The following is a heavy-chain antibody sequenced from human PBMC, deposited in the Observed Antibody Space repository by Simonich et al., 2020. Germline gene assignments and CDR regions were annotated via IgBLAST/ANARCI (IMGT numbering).Heavy chain of an antibody. V-gene: IGHV4-34*01. Sequence: QVQLQQWGAGLLKPSETLSLTCAVYGGSFRGYYWSWIRQPPGKGLEWIGEINHSGSTNYNPSLRSRVTISVDTSKNKFSLKLSSVTAADTAVYYCARPLGIVWAFDIWGQGTMVTVSS. CDR1: GGSFRGYY. J-gene: IGHJ3*02. CDR3: ARPLGIVWAFDI. CDR2: INHSGST. D-gene: IGHD3-16*01.